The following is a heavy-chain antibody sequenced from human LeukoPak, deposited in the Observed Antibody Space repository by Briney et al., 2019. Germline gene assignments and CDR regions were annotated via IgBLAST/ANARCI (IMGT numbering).Heavy chain of an antibody. CDR3: ARLYSAYNP. Sequence: SETLSLTCAVSGDSISSSSYYWGWIRQPPGKVLEWIGNIYSRGSTHYNPSLKSRVTMSVDTSKNQFSLKLSSVAATDTAVYYCARLYSAYNPWGQGTLVSVSS. CDR2: IYSRGST. V-gene: IGHV4-39*01. J-gene: IGHJ4*02. D-gene: IGHD5-12*01. CDR1: GDSISSSSYY.